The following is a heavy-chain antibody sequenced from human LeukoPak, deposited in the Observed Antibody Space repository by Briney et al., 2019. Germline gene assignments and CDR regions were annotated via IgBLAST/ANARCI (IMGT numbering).Heavy chain of an antibody. CDR2: IKQDGSEK. CDR3: ASQQLVPSPDAFDI. V-gene: IGHV3-7*03. CDR1: GFTFSSYW. D-gene: IGHD6-13*01. Sequence: PGGSLRLSCAASGFTFSSYWMSWVRQAPGKGLEWVANIKQDGSEKYYVDSVKGRFTISRDNAKNSLYLQMNSLRAEDTAVYYCASQQLVPSPDAFDIWGQGTMVTVFS. J-gene: IGHJ3*02.